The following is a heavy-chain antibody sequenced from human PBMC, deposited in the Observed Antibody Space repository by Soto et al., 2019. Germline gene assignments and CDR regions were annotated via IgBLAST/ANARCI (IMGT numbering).Heavy chain of an antibody. CDR3: ARVRNVGMSGSTGDS. V-gene: IGHV4-38-2*01. J-gene: IGHJ4*02. Sequence: SETLSLTCDVSGYAITSGFYWAWIRQPPGKRLEWIGNIYHTGTTYYNPSLKTRVTMSVDTSKNQFSLRLSSVTAADTAVFYCARVRNVGMSGSTGDSWGQGTLVTVYS. CDR2: IYHTGTT. D-gene: IGHD3-10*01. CDR1: GYAITSGFY.